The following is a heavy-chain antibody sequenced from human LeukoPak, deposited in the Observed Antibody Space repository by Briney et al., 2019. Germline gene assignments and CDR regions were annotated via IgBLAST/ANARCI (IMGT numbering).Heavy chain of an antibody. CDR3: AREKYCTPTDCLHGRFYFDY. D-gene: IGHD2-8*01. J-gene: IGHJ4*02. Sequence: GGSLRLSCAASGFAFNTYSMHWVRQAPGKGLEWVAVISSDGSSEYYTDSVKGQFTISRDYSKNTLYLQMNSLRAEDTAVYYCAREKYCTPTDCLHGRFYFDYWGQGTLVSVSS. CDR1: GFAFNTYS. CDR2: ISSDGSSE. V-gene: IGHV3-30*04.